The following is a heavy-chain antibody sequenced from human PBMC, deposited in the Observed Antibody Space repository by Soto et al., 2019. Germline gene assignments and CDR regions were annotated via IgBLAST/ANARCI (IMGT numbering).Heavy chain of an antibody. V-gene: IGHV4-39*07. D-gene: IGHD2-15*01. Sequence: SETLSLTCSVSGGSISSSSYFWGWIRQPPGKGLEWIGSIYYSGSTYYNPSLKSRVTISVDTSKNQFSLKLSSVTAADTAVYYCARAGAATLSDFWGQGTLVTVSS. CDR3: ARAGAATLSDF. CDR2: IYYSGST. J-gene: IGHJ4*02. CDR1: GGSISSSSYF.